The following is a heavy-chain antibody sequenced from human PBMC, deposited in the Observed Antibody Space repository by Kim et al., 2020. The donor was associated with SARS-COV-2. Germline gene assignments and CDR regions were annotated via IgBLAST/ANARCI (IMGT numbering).Heavy chain of an antibody. V-gene: IGHV3-7*01. D-gene: IGHD3-10*01. CDR3: ARASGYYGSGSYYLLDV. Sequence: GGSLRLSCAASGFTFSSYWMSWVRQAPGKGLEWVANIKQDGSEKYYVDSVKGRFTISRDNAKNSLYLQMNSLRAEDTAVYYCARASGYYGSGSYYLLDVWGQGTTVTVSS. CDR2: IKQDGSEK. J-gene: IGHJ6*02. CDR1: GFTFSSYW.